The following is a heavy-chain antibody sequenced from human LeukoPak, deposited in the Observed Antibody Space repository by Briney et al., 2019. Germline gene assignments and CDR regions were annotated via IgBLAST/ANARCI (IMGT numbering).Heavy chain of an antibody. CDR2: ISYDGSNK. V-gene: IGHV3-30*04. Sequence: GGSLRPSCAASGFTFSSYAMHWVRQAPGKGLEWVAVISYDGSNKYYADSVKGRFTISRDNSKNTLYLQMNSLRAEDMAVYYCASSIAVAGTRDYWGQGTLVTVSS. CDR3: ASSIAVAGTRDY. J-gene: IGHJ4*02. D-gene: IGHD6-19*01. CDR1: GFTFSSYA.